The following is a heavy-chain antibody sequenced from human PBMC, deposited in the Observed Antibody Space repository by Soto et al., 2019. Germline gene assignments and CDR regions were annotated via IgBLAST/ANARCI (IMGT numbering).Heavy chain of an antibody. D-gene: IGHD3-22*01. CDR1: GGTFSSYA. V-gene: IGHV1-69*12. CDR2: IIPIFGTA. J-gene: IGHJ6*02. Sequence: QVQLVQSGAEVKKPGSSVKVSCKASGGTFSSYAISWVRQAPGQGLEWMGGIIPIFGTANYAQKFQGRVTIAADEPTSTAYMELRSLRSEDTAVYYRARGVLATMIVVVAGMVYYYGIDVWGQGTTVTVSS. CDR3: ARGVLATMIVVVAGMVYYYGIDV.